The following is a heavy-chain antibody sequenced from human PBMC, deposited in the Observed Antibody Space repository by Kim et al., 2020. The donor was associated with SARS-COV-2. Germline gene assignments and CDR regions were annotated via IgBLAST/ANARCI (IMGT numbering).Heavy chain of an antibody. D-gene: IGHD3-16*02. J-gene: IGHJ4*02. V-gene: IGHV4-31*02. CDR3: ARADPYVWGSYRRNVHFDY. Sequence: SRVTISVDTSKNQFSLKLSSVTAAYTAVYYCARADPYVWGSYRRNVHFDYWGQGTLVTVSS.